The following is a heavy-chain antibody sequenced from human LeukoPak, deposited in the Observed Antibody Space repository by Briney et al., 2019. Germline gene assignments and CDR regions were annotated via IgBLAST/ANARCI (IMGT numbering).Heavy chain of an antibody. CDR1: GGSFSGYY. V-gene: IGHV4-34*01. CDR2: VNHSGST. D-gene: IGHD1-20*01. Sequence: SETLSLTCAVYGGSFSGYYWSWIRQPPGKGLEWLGEVNHSGSTNYNPSLKSRVPISVDTSKNQFSLKLSSVTAADTAVYYCALRVGGITGTIDYCGRGTLVTVSA. CDR3: ALRVGGITGTIDY. J-gene: IGHJ4*02.